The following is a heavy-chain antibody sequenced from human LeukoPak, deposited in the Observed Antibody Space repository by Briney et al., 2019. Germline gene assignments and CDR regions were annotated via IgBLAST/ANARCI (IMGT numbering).Heavy chain of an antibody. CDR2: IYQSGST. CDR1: GDSISSSGYY. D-gene: IGHD2-2*01. CDR3: AKYQAGTVPDH. Sequence: SETLSLTCTVSGDSISSSGYYWGWIRQPPGKGLDWIGSIYQSGSTQYNPSLKSRVTISIDTPPSPFSLQLNSVSAADTAIYYCAKYQAGTVPDHWGQGTLVTVSS. V-gene: IGHV4-39*01. J-gene: IGHJ4*02.